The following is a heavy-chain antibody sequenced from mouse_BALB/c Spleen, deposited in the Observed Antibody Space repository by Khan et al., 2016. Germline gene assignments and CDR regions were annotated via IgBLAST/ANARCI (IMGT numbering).Heavy chain of an antibody. CDR1: GYSITSDYA. Sequence: EVQLQESGPGLVKPSQSLSLTCTVTGYSITSDYAWNWIRQFPGNKLEWMGYISYSGSTSYNPSLKSRISITRDTSKNQFFLQLNSVTTEDTATCYCAINWDEEDYWGQGTLVTVSA. CDR2: ISYSGST. CDR3: AINWDEEDY. V-gene: IGHV3-2*02. D-gene: IGHD4-1*02. J-gene: IGHJ3*01.